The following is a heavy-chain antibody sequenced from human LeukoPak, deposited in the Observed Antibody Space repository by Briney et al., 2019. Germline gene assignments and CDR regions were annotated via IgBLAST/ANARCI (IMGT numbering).Heavy chain of an antibody. CDR1: GYTFTGYY. J-gene: IGHJ4*02. CDR2: INPNSGNT. CDR3: ARAIVGATVDY. D-gene: IGHD1-26*01. V-gene: IGHV1-18*04. Sequence: GASVKVSCKASGYTFTGYYVHWVRQAPGQGLEWMGRINPNSGNTNYAQKLQGRVTMTTDTSTSTAYMELRSLRSDDTAVYYCARAIVGATVDYWGQGTLVTVSS.